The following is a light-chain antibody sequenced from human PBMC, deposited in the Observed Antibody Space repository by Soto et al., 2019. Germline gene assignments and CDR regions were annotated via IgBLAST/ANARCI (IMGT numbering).Light chain of an antibody. CDR3: QQYHIYSA. J-gene: IGKJ1*01. CDR2: KAS. V-gene: IGKV1-5*03. Sequence: DIPMTQSPSTLSASVGDRVTITCRASQSINNWLAWYQQKPGKVPKLLIYKASSLESGVPSRFSGSGSETEFTLTISSLQPDDFATYYCQQYHIYSAFGQGTKVEIK. CDR1: QSINNW.